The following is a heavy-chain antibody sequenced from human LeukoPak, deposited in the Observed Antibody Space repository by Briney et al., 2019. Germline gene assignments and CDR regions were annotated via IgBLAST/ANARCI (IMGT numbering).Heavy chain of an antibody. V-gene: IGHV4-4*07. CDR3: ARLLQYPNWFDP. CDR1: GGSISSYY. Sequence: SETQSLTCAVSGGSISSYYWSWIRQPTGKGLEWIGRIYTSGSTNYNPSLKSRVTISVDTSKNQFSLKLSSVTAADTAVYYCARLLQYPNWFDPWGQGTLVTVSS. CDR2: IYTSGST. J-gene: IGHJ5*02. D-gene: IGHD4-11*01.